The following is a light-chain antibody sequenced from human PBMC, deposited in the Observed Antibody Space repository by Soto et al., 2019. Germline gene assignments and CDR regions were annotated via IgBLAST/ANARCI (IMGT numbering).Light chain of an antibody. CDR3: QQRSSWPIT. CDR2: DAS. J-gene: IGKJ5*01. CDR1: QSVSRY. Sequence: EIVLTQSPATLSLSPGERATLSCRASQSVSRYLAWYQQKPGQAPRLLIYDASSRATGIPARFSGSGSGTDFTLTISRLEPEDFAVYNCQQRSSWPITFGQGTRLVIK. V-gene: IGKV3-11*01.